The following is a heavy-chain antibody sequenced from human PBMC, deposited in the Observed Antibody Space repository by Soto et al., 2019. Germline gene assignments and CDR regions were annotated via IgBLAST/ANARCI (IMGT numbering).Heavy chain of an antibody. CDR3: ARGGYSSSWYWVY. V-gene: IGHV3-7*01. J-gene: IGHJ4*01. CDR2: IKQDGSEK. D-gene: IGHD6-13*01. CDR1: GFTFSSDW. Sequence: EVQLVESGGGLVQPGGSPRLSCAASGFTFSSDWMTWVRQAPGKGLEWVANIKQDGSEKYYVDSVKGRFTVSRDNARNSLYLQMNSLTAEDTAVYYCARGGYSSSWYWVYWGQGTLVTVSS.